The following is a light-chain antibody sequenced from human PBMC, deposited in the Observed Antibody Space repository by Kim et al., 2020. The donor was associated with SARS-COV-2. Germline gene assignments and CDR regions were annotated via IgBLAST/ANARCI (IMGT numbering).Light chain of an antibody. Sequence: VSPGEKATLSCRARQAVDTKLAWYQQMPGQTPRLLIYGASTRATGIPARFSGSGSGAEFTLSISSLQSEDFAVYYCQQYDSWPLTFGQGTKVDIK. CDR3: QQYDSWPLT. CDR2: GAS. V-gene: IGKV3-15*01. CDR1: QAVDTK. J-gene: IGKJ1*01.